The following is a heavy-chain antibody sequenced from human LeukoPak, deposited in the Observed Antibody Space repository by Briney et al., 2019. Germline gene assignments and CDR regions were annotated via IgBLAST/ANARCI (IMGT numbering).Heavy chain of an antibody. CDR2: INPNSGGT. V-gene: IGHV1-2*02. Sequence: LWASVKVSCKASGYTFTGYYMHWVRQAPGQGLEWMGWINPNSGGTNYAQKFQGRVTMTRDTSISTAYMELSRLRSDDTAVYYCARPISSSWDHFDYWGQGTLVTVSS. J-gene: IGHJ4*02. CDR1: GYTFTGYY. D-gene: IGHD6-13*01. CDR3: ARPISSSWDHFDY.